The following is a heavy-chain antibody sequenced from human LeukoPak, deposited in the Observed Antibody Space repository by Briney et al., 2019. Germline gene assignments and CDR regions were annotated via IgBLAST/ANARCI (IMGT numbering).Heavy chain of an antibody. CDR1: GYRFSTYW. CDR2: IYLRDSTT. D-gene: IGHD3-16*01. J-gene: IGHJ4*02. Sequence: GESLKISCKGFGYRFSTYWIAWVRQMPGEGLEWMGIIYLRDSTTRYSPSFQGQVTISADKSINTAYLQWSSLKASDTAIYYCARREYYDTRSFDYWGQGTLVTVSS. V-gene: IGHV5-51*01. CDR3: ARREYYDTRSFDY.